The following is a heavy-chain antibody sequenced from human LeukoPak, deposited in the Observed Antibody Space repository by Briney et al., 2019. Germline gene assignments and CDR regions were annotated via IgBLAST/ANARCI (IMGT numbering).Heavy chain of an antibody. CDR2: ISGGGGST. J-gene: IGHJ4*02. D-gene: IGHD1-26*01. CDR1: GFTVSSYA. CDR3: ARDRLIGGGRYYNY. Sequence: GGSLRLSCAASGFTVSSYAMSWVRQAPGKGLEWVSAISGGGGSTYYADSVKGRFTISRDNSKNMLYLQMNSLRAEDTAVYFCARDRLIGGGRYYNYWGQGTLVTVSS. V-gene: IGHV3-23*01.